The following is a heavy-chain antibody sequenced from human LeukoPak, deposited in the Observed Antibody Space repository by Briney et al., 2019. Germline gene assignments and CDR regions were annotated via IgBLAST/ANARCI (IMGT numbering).Heavy chain of an antibody. CDR3: ATIFDIVVVVAAKRPNWFDP. Sequence: ASVKVSCKASGCTFTSYGISWVRQAPGQGLEWMGWISAYNGNTNYAQKLQGRVTMTTDTSTSTAYMELRSLRSDDTVVYYCATIFDIVVVVAAKRPNWFDPWGQGTLVTVSS. CDR1: GCTFTSYG. V-gene: IGHV1-18*01. J-gene: IGHJ5*02. CDR2: ISAYNGNT. D-gene: IGHD2-15*01.